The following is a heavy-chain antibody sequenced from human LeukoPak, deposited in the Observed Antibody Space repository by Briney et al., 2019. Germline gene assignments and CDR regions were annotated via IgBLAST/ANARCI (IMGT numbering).Heavy chain of an antibody. Sequence: PGGSLRLSCAASGFTFSNYWMYWVRQAPGKGLVWVSRIKPDGSSTSYADSVKGRFTISRDNAKNTLYLQMNSLRAEDTAVYYWATLVTFGAFDVWGQGTVVTVSS. CDR1: GFTFSNYW. D-gene: IGHD4-11*01. CDR2: IKPDGSST. J-gene: IGHJ3*01. CDR3: ATLVTFGAFDV. V-gene: IGHV3-74*01.